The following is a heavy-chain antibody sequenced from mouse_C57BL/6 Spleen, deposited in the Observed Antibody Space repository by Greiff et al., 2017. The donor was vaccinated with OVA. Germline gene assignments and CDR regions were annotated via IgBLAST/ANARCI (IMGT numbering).Heavy chain of an antibody. CDR2: IYPGDGDT. J-gene: IGHJ4*01. CDR3: ARGTNGYAMDY. D-gene: IGHD1-3*01. V-gene: IGHV1-82*01. Sequence: VQLQQSGPELVKPGASVKISCKASGYAFSSSWMNWVKQRPGKGLEWIGRIYPGDGDTNYNGKFKGKATLTADKSSSTAYMQLSSLTSDDSAVYFCARGTNGYAMDYWGQGTSVTVSS. CDR1: GYAFSSSW.